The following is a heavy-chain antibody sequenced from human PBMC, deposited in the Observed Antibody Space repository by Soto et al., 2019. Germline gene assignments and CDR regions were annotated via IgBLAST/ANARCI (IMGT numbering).Heavy chain of an antibody. D-gene: IGHD3-9*01. J-gene: IGHJ4*02. Sequence: GGSLRLSCAASGFTFSSYGMHWVRQAPGKGLEWVAVIWYDGSNKYYADSVKGRFTISRDNSKNTLYLQMNSLRAEDTAVYYCARGDALRLRYFDWPDYWGQGTLVTVSS. V-gene: IGHV3-33*01. CDR2: IWYDGSNK. CDR3: ARGDALRLRYFDWPDY. CDR1: GFTFSSYG.